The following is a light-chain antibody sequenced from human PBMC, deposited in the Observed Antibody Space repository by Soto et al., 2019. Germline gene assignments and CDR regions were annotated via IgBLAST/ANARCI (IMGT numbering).Light chain of an antibody. V-gene: IGKV3-20*01. Sequence: EIVLTQSPGTLSLSLGERATLSCRASQSVSSSYLAWYQHKPGQAPRLLIYGASSRATGIPDRFSGSGSGTDFTLTISRLEPEDFAVYYCQQYDSSPRTFGQGTKVEIK. CDR1: QSVSSSY. CDR2: GAS. J-gene: IGKJ1*01. CDR3: QQYDSSPRT.